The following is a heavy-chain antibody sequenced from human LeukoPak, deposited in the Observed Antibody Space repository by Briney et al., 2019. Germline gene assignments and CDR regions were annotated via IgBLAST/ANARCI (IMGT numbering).Heavy chain of an antibody. J-gene: IGHJ4*02. CDR2: IRGSGGST. CDR3: AKGSYSSGWYGSNFDS. Sequence: PGGSLRLSCAASGFTFSSYAMSWVRQAPGQGREGVSGIRGSGGSTYYADSVKGRFTISRDNSNNTLYLQMHSLRAEDTALYSCAKGSYSSGWYGSNFDSWGPGTLVTVSS. D-gene: IGHD6-19*01. V-gene: IGHV3-23*01. CDR1: GFTFSSYA.